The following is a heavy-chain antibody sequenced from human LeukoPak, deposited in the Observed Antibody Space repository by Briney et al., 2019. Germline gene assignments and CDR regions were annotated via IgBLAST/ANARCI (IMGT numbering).Heavy chain of an antibody. CDR1: RFTFSSYA. CDR3: ARVIVGATTGYYYYYMDV. V-gene: IGHV3-23*01. J-gene: IGHJ6*03. Sequence: PGGSLRLSCAASRFTFSSYAMSWVRQAPGKGLEWVSAISGSGGSTYYADSVKGRFTISRDNSKNTLYLQTNSLRAEDTAVYYCARVIVGATTGYYYYYMDVWGKGTTVTISS. D-gene: IGHD1-26*01. CDR2: ISGSGGST.